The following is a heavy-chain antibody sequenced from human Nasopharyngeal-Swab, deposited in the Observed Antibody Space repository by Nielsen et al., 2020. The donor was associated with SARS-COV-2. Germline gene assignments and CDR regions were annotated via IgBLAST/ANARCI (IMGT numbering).Heavy chain of an antibody. J-gene: IGHJ3*02. Sequence: GGSLRLSCAASGFTFSSYSMNWVRKAPGKGLEWVSSISSSSSYIYYADSVKGRFTISRDNAKNTLYLQMHSLRAEDTAVYYCTRDFSAAAGSFDIWGQGTMVTVSS. D-gene: IGHD6-13*01. CDR1: GFTFSSYS. CDR3: TRDFSAAAGSFDI. CDR2: ISSSSSYI. V-gene: IGHV3-21*01.